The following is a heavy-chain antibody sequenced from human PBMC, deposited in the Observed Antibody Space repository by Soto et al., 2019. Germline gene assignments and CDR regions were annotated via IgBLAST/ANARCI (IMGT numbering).Heavy chain of an antibody. D-gene: IGHD7-27*01. CDR2: IYYSGST. Sequence: QVQLQESGPGLGKPTETLSLTCTVSGGSISNYYWSWIRQPSGKGLEWIGYIYYSGSTNCNPSLKSRVTISVDTSKNQFSLKLSSVTAADTAVYYCARAWGYAFDFWGQGTMVTVSS. V-gene: IGHV4-59*01. CDR1: GGSISNYY. CDR3: ARAWGYAFDF. J-gene: IGHJ3*01.